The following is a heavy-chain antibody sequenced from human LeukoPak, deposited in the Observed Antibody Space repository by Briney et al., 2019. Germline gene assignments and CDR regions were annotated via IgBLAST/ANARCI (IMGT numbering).Heavy chain of an antibody. CDR3: GRALKDIAAVGMYNWFDP. J-gene: IGHJ5*02. D-gene: IGHD6-13*01. V-gene: IGHV3-23*01. CDR2: ISGSGGST. CDR1: GFTFSSYA. Sequence: GGSLRLSCAASGFTFSSYAMSWVRQAPGKGLEWVSAISGSGGSTYYADSVKGRFTISRDNAKNTLHLQMNSLRAEDTGVYYCGRALKDIAAVGMYNWFDPWGQGTLVTVSS.